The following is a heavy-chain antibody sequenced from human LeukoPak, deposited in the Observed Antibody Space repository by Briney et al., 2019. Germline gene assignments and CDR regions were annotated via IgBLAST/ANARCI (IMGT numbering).Heavy chain of an antibody. CDR2: ITWNSGSI. J-gene: IGHJ2*01. Sequence: PGRSLRLSCAASGFTFYDYAMHWVRHAPGKGLEWASSITWNSGSIGYADSVKGRFTISRDNAQKSLYLQMNSLEAEDTAFYYCAKAGRSSGYYSSYWYFDLWGRGTLVTVSS. CDR3: AKAGRSSGYYSSYWYFDL. V-gene: IGHV3-9*01. CDR1: GFTFYDYA. D-gene: IGHD3-3*01.